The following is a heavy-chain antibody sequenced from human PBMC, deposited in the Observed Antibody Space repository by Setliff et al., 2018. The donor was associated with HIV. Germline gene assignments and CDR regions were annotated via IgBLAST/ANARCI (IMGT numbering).Heavy chain of an antibody. CDR3: ARADSSNCYHVDY. J-gene: IGHJ4*02. D-gene: IGHD3-22*01. Sequence: SVKVSFKASGGSFTSYGLSWVRQAPGQGFEWVGGIIPMFGVANYAQKFQGRVTINADKSTGSMCMNLSGLRSEDTAVYYCARADSSNCYHVDYWGQETLVTVSS. V-gene: IGHV1-69*10. CDR1: GGSFTSYG. CDR2: IIPMFGVA.